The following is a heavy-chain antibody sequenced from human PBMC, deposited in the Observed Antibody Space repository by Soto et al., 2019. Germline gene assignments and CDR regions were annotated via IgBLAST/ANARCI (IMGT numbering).Heavy chain of an antibody. Sequence: GGSLRLSCAASGFTFSDYYMTWIRQAPGKGLEWVSYISGSTGNIYYADSVKGRFTISRDNAKDSLYLQMNSLRAEDTAVYYCARGGRRSGSYADAFDIWGQGTMVTV. V-gene: IGHV3-11*01. D-gene: IGHD1-26*01. CDR2: ISGSTGNI. CDR1: GFTFSDYY. J-gene: IGHJ3*02. CDR3: ARGGRRSGSYADAFDI.